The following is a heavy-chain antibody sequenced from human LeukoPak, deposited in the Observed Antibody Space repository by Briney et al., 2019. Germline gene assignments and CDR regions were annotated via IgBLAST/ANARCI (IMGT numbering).Heavy chain of an antibody. Sequence: SETLSLTCTVSGGSISSSSYYWGWIRQPPGKGLEWIGSIYYSGSTYYNPSLKSRVTISVDTSKNQFSLKLSSVTAADTAVYYCAREEARGYYYMDVWGKGTTVTVSS. D-gene: IGHD6-6*01. CDR1: GGSISSSSYY. CDR2: IYYSGST. V-gene: IGHV4-39*07. J-gene: IGHJ6*03. CDR3: AREEARGYYYMDV.